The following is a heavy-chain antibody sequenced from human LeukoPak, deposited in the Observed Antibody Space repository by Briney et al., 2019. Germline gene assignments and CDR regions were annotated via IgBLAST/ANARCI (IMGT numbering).Heavy chain of an antibody. CDR3: ARNMGLFGMDV. Sequence: SVNVSCKASGGTFSSYAISWVRQAPGQGLEWMGRIIPILGIANYAQKFQGRVTITADKSTSTAYMELSSLRSEDTAVYYCARNMGLFGMDVWGQGTTVTVSS. CDR1: GGTFSSYA. CDR2: IIPILGIA. D-gene: IGHD2/OR15-2a*01. J-gene: IGHJ6*02. V-gene: IGHV1-69*04.